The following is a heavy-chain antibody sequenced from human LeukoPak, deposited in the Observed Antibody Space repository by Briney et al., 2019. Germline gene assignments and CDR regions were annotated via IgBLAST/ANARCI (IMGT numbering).Heavy chain of an antibody. CDR3: AKRRVAVAGV. D-gene: IGHD6-19*01. CDR2: IRYDGSNK. Sequence: GGSLRLSCAASGFTFSSYGMHWVRQAPGKGLEWVAFIRYDGSNKYYADSVKGRFTISRGNSKNTPYLQMNSLRAEDTAVYYCAKRRVAVAGVWGQGTLVTVSS. V-gene: IGHV3-30*02. CDR1: GFTFSSYG. J-gene: IGHJ4*02.